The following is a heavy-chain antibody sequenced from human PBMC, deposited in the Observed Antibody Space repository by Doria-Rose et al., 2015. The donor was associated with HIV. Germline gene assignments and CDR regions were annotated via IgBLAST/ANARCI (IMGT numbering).Heavy chain of an antibody. J-gene: IGHJ4*02. CDR1: GVSLSSPGMG. CDR2: TFSDDER. V-gene: IGHV2-26*01. CDR3: ARIKSSRWYHKYYFDF. Sequence: ESGPVLVKHTETLTLTCTVSGVSLSSPGMGVSWIRQPPGKALEWLANTFSDDERSYKTSLKSRLTISRGTSKSQVVLTMTDMDPVDTATYYCARIKSSRWYHKYYFDFWGQGTLVIVSA. D-gene: IGHD6-13*01.